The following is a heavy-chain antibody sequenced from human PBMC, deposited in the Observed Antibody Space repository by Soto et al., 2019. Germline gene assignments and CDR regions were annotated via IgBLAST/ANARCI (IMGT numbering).Heavy chain of an antibody. J-gene: IGHJ4*02. D-gene: IGHD7-27*01. CDR1: GGSISTVNYW. CDR3: ARGPSGDKVDS. Sequence: QVQLQESGPGLVKPSQTLSLTCTVSGGSISTVNYWWSWIRQSPDMGLEWIGHIYNGGSTYNNPSLESXXTXSXGTSKHPLSLTLSSVSAADTAVYYCARGPSGDKVDSWGQGTLVTVSS. CDR2: IYNGGST. V-gene: IGHV4-30-4*01.